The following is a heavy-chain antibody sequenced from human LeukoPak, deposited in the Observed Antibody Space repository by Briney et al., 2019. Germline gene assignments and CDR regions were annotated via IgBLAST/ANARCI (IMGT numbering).Heavy chain of an antibody. Sequence: PGGSLRLSCAASGFTFSSYSMNWVRQAPGKGLEWVGFIRYDGNNKYYADSVKGRFTISRDNSKNTLSLQMDSLRPEDTAVYYCVRDHVRDSSGRYHYFDYWGQGTLVTVSS. J-gene: IGHJ4*02. CDR3: VRDHVRDSSGRYHYFDY. CDR2: IRYDGNNK. CDR1: GFTFSSYS. D-gene: IGHD6-13*01. V-gene: IGHV3-30*02.